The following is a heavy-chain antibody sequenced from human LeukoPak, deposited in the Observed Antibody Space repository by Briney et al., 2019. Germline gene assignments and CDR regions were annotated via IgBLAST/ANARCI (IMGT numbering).Heavy chain of an antibody. CDR2: ISGGSSYI. J-gene: IGHJ3*02. CDR3: ARERWRYCTSNSCPTDAFDI. CDR1: GFTLSSYS. Sequence: PGGSLRLSCAASGFTLSSYSMNWVRQAPGKGLAWVSSISGGSSYIYYADSVKGRFTISRDNAKNSLYLQMNSLRADDTAVYYCARERWRYCTSNSCPTDAFDIWGQGTVVTVSS. V-gene: IGHV3-21*01. D-gene: IGHD2-2*01.